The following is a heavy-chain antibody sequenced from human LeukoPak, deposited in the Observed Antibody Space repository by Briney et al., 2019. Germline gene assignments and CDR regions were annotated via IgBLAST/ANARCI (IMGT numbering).Heavy chain of an antibody. J-gene: IGHJ5*02. CDR3: ARDSGSGTFT. CDR2: ISTSGST. CDR1: GGSISSYY. D-gene: IGHD3-10*01. V-gene: IGHV4-4*07. Sequence: SETLSLTCTVSGGSISSYYWSWIRQPAGKGLESIGHISTSGSTNYNPSLKSRVTISLDTSKNQFSLKLSSVTAADTAVYYCARDSGSGTFTWGQGTLVTVSS.